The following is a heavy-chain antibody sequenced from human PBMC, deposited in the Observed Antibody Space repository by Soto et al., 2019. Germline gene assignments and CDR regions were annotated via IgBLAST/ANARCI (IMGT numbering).Heavy chain of an antibody. CDR3: ATPGPYCTNGVCLYYFDY. Sequence: ASVKVSCKVSGYTLTELAMHWVRQAPGKGLEWMGGFDPEDGETIYAQKFQGRVTMTEDTSTDTAYMELSSLRSEDTAVYYCATPGPYCTNGVCLYYFDYWGQGTLVTVSS. CDR2: FDPEDGET. J-gene: IGHJ4*02. V-gene: IGHV1-24*01. CDR1: GYTLTELA. D-gene: IGHD2-8*01.